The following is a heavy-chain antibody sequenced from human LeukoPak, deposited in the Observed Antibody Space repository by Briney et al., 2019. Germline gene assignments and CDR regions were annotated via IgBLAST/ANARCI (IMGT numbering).Heavy chain of an antibody. D-gene: IGHD3-9*01. J-gene: IGHJ4*02. CDR1: GGSISSSSYY. V-gene: IGHV4-39*07. Sequence: SETLSLTCTVSGGSISSSSYYWGWIRQPPGKGLEWIGSIYYSGSTYYNPSLKSRVTISVDTSKNQFSLKLSSVTAADTAVYYCARGGGYDIFFDYWGQGTLVTVSS. CDR2: IYYSGST. CDR3: ARGGGYDIFFDY.